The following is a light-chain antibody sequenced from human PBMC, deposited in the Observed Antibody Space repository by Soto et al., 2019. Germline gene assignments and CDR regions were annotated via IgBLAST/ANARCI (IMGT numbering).Light chain of an antibody. Sequence: QSALTQPAPVSGSPGQSITISCTGTSSDVGYYNSVSWYQHHPGQAPKLMIYNVSNRPSGVSYRFSGSKSGNTASLTISGLQAEDEADYTSSSTYLFGTGTKVTVL. CDR3: SSTYL. CDR2: NVS. CDR1: SSDVGYYNS. J-gene: IGLJ1*01. V-gene: IGLV2-14*03.